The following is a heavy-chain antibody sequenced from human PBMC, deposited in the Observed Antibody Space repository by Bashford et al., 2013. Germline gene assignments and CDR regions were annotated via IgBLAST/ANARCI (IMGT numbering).Heavy chain of an antibody. CDR1: GFSLTISGMC. V-gene: IGHV2-70*01. CDR2: IDWDDDK. D-gene: IGHD3-22*01. Sequence: SGPTLVKPTQTLTLTCTFSGFSLTISGMCVSWIRQPPGKALEWLGIIDWDDDKHYSTSLKTRLTISKDTSKNQVVLTMTNMDPVDTATYYCARIHYSSGYYPYYFDYWGQGTLVTVSS. J-gene: IGHJ4*02. CDR3: ARIHYSSGYYPYYFDY.